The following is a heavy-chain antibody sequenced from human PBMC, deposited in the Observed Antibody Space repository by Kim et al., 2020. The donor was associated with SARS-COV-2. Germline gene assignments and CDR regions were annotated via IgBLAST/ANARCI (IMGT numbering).Heavy chain of an antibody. D-gene: IGHD6-19*01. Sequence: SETLSLTCAVYGGSFSGYYWSWIRQPPGKGLEWIGEINHSGSTNYNPSLKSRVTISVDTSKNQFSLKLSSVTAADTAVYYCARGRGAVAEGDYWGQGTLV. J-gene: IGHJ4*02. CDR3: ARGRGAVAEGDY. CDR2: INHSGST. CDR1: GGSFSGYY. V-gene: IGHV4-34*01.